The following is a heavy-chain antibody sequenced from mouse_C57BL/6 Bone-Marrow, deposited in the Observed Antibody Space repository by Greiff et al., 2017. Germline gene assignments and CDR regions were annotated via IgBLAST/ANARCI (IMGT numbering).Heavy chain of an antibody. V-gene: IGHV5-4*01. CDR3: ARDITTVVYFDV. CDR2: ISAGGSYT. CDR1: GFTFSSYA. D-gene: IGHD1-1*01. Sequence: EVQLVESGGGLVKPGGSLKLSCAASGFTFSSYAMSWVRQTPEKRLEWVATISAGGSYTYYPDNVKGRFTIARDHAKNNLYLQMSHLKSEDTAMYYCARDITTVVYFDVWGTGTTVTVSS. J-gene: IGHJ1*03.